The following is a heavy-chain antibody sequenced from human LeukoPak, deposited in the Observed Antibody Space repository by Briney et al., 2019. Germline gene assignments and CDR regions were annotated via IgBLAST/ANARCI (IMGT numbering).Heavy chain of an antibody. CDR3: ARVTPLSRPIEYNWFDP. CDR1: GGSFSGYY. V-gene: IGHV4-34*01. CDR2: INHSGST. D-gene: IGHD2-2*01. Sequence: SETLSLTCAVYGGSFSGYYWSWIRQPPGKGLEWIGEINHSGSTNYNPSLKSRVTISVDTSKNQFSLKLSSVTAADTAVYYCARVTPLSRPIEYNWFDPWGQGTLVTVSS. J-gene: IGHJ5*02.